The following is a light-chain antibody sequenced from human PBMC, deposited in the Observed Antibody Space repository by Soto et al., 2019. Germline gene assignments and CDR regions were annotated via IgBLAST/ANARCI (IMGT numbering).Light chain of an antibody. CDR1: SSDVGAYIF. Sequence: QSVLTQPASVSGSPGQSITISCTGTSSDVGAYIFVSWYQQYPGKAPKLMIYDITNRPSGVSNRFSGSKAGNTASLTISGLQAEDEADYYCGSFTPSKSYVLGTGTKVTVL. V-gene: IGLV2-14*01. J-gene: IGLJ1*01. CDR3: GSFTPSKSYV. CDR2: DIT.